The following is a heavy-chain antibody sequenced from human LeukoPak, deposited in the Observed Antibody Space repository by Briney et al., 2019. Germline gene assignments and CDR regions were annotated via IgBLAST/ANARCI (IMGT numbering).Heavy chain of an antibody. CDR2: IGGSGGTT. J-gene: IGHJ6*03. V-gene: IGHV3-23*01. CDR1: GFTISSYA. CDR3: AKVSGRESGGPPIYFDFMDV. Sequence: GGSLRLSCTASGFTISSYARTWVRQAPGKGLEWVSAIGGSGGTTYYADSVKGRFTISRDNSKNTLYLQLNSLRGEDTAVYYCAKVSGRESGGPPIYFDFMDVWGKGTTVTVSS. D-gene: IGHD1-26*01.